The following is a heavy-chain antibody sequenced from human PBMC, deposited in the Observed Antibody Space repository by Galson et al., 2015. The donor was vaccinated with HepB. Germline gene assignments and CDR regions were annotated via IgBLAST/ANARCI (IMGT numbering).Heavy chain of an antibody. CDR1: GPTFTDYY. Sequence: VTVSCKVSGPTFTDYYMHWVQQAPGKGLEWMGLVDPDDGETIYAEKFQGRVTITADTSTDTAYMELSSLRSEDTAVYYCATAVGIAPPGGYYYGMDVWGQGTTVTVSS. D-gene: IGHD6-13*01. CDR2: VDPDDGET. CDR3: ATAVGIAPPGGYYYGMDV. J-gene: IGHJ6*02. V-gene: IGHV1-69-2*01.